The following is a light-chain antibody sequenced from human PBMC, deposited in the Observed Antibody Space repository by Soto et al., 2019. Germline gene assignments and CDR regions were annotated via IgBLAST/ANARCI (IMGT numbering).Light chain of an antibody. CDR2: ESS. CDR1: QSVSSSY. J-gene: IGKJ2*01. Sequence: EIVLTQSPGTLSLSPGERATLSCRASQSVSSSYLARYQQKPGQAPRLLIYESSSRATGIPDRFSGSRSGTDFTLTISRLEPEDFAVYYCQQYHSSQYTFGQGTKLEIK. CDR3: QQYHSSQYT. V-gene: IGKV3-20*01.